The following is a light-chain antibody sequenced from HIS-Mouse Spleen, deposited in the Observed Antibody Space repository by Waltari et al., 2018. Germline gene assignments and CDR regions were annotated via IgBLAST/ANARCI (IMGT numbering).Light chain of an antibody. V-gene: IGKV1-8*01. CDR3: QQYYSYLPIT. J-gene: IGKJ5*01. CDR1: QGISSY. CDR2: AAS. Sequence: AIRMTQSPSSFSASTGDRVTITCRASQGISSYLAWYQQKPGKAPKLLIYAASTLQIGVPSRFSGSGSGTDFTLTISCLQSEDFATYYCQQYYSYLPITFGQGTRLEIK.